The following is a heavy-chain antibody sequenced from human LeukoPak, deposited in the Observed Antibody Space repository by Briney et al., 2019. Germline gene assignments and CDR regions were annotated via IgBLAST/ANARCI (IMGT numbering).Heavy chain of an antibody. CDR2: FDPEDGET. CDR3: ATQPRFITMVRGRPALEY. Sequence: ASVKVSCKVSGYTLTELSMHWVRQAPGKGLEWMGGFDPEDGETIYAQKFQGRVTMTEDTSTDTAYMELSSLRSEDTAVYYCATQPRFITMVRGRPALEYWGQGTLVTVSS. CDR1: GYTLTELS. V-gene: IGHV1-24*01. D-gene: IGHD3-10*01. J-gene: IGHJ4*02.